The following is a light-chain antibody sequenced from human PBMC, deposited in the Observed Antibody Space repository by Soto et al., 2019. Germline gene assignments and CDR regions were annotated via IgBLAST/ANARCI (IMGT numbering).Light chain of an antibody. V-gene: IGKV1D-17*01. CDR3: QQSYSART. Sequence: NIQMTQSPSAMSASVGDRVTITCRARQGISNYLAWFQQKPGKVPKHLIYAASSLQSGVPSGFSGSGSGTEFTLTVSSLQPEDFATYFCQQSYSARTFGQGTKVDI. CDR1: QGISNY. CDR2: AAS. J-gene: IGKJ1*01.